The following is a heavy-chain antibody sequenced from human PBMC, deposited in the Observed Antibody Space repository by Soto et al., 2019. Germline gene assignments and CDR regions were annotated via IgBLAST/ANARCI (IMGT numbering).Heavy chain of an antibody. CDR3: ATVSGSSRAFDY. J-gene: IGHJ4*02. Sequence: MPGKGLEWMGIIYPGDSDTRYSPSFQGQVTMSADTSSSTAYLQWSSLKASDTAMYYCATVSGSSRAFDYWGQGTLVTVSS. D-gene: IGHD1-26*01. CDR2: IYPGDSDT. V-gene: IGHV5-51*01.